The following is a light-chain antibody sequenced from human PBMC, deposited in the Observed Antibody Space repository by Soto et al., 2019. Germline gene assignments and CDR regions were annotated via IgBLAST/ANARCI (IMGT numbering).Light chain of an antibody. CDR3: PRHNNWFSWT. Sequence: DIVMTQSPATLSLSPGERATLSGRASQSVANNVAWYQQKPGHPPRLLINGASTRAAGRPARFSGSGYGRQFSLSISSLQSEDFPIYHFPRHNNWFSWTVGQGTKVEV. CDR1: QSVANN. CDR2: GAS. J-gene: IGKJ1*01. V-gene: IGKV3-15*01.